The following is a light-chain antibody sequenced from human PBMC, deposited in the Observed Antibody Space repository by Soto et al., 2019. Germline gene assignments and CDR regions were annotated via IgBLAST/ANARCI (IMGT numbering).Light chain of an antibody. CDR2: FAS. Sequence: VMTQSPATLSVSPGERAALSCRASQSVSTNLAWYQQKPGQPPRLLIYFASTRATAAPARFTAGGSGTEFTLTISSLQSDDLAVYYCQQYDKWPRTFGQGTKVDIK. CDR1: QSVSTN. V-gene: IGKV3-15*01. CDR3: QQYDKWPRT. J-gene: IGKJ1*01.